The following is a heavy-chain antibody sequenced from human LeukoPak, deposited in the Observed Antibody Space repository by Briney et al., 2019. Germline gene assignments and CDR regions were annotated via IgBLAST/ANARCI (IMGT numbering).Heavy chain of an antibody. CDR1: GGSFSGYY. CDR2: INHSGST. Sequence: SETLSLTCAVYGGSFSGYYWSWIRQPPGKGLEWIGEINHSGSTNYNPSLKSRVTISLDTSKNQFSLKLSSVTAADTAVYYCARVPYSAYRNYYFDYWGQGTLVTVSS. J-gene: IGHJ4*02. CDR3: ARVPYSAYRNYYFDY. D-gene: IGHD1-7*01. V-gene: IGHV4-34*01.